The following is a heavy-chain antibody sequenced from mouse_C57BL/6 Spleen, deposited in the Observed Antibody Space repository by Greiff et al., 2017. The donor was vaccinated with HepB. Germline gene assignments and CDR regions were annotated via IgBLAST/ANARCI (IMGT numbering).Heavy chain of an antibody. D-gene: IGHD2-3*01. CDR3: ARNGGGYYVGWFAY. CDR2: IDPSDSYT. J-gene: IGHJ3*01. CDR1: GYTFTSYW. V-gene: IGHV1-50*01. Sequence: QVQLQQPGAELVKPGASVKLSCKASGYTFTSYWMQWVKQRPGQGLEWIGEIDPSDSYTNYNQKFKGKATLTVDTSSSTAYMQLSSLTSEDSAVYYCARNGGGYYVGWFAYWGQGTLVTVSA.